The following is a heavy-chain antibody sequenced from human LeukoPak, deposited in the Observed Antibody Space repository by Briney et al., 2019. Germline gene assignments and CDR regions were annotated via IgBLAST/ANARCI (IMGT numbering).Heavy chain of an antibody. CDR3: ARDLLDTAMVHYWYFDL. V-gene: IGHV4-31*03. Sequence: SETLSLTCTVSGASISSGGYSWSWVRQHPGKGLEWIGCIYYTGSTYYNPSLERRVTISVATSKNQFSLKVSSVTAADTAVYFCARDLLDTAMVHYWYFDLWGRGTLVTVSS. CDR1: GASISSGGYS. J-gene: IGHJ2*01. D-gene: IGHD5-18*01. CDR2: IYYTGST.